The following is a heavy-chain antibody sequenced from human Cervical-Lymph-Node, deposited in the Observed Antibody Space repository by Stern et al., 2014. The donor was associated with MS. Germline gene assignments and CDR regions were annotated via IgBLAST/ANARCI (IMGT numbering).Heavy chain of an antibody. J-gene: IGHJ4*02. CDR2: ISNDGVNK. Sequence: VQLVQSGGGVVQPGRSLRLSCVASGFTLSRYAMHWVRQAPGKGLEWVAIISNDGVNKYYADFVKGRFTISRDNTKSTLYLQMDSLSAEDTAMYYCASLGGDFWTTYLRGDFDYWGQGTLVTVSS. CDR3: ASLGGDFWTTYLRGDFDY. CDR1: GFTLSRYA. V-gene: IGHV3-30*01. D-gene: IGHD3/OR15-3a*01.